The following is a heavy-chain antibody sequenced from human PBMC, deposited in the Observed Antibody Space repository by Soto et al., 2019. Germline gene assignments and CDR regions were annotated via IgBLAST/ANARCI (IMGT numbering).Heavy chain of an antibody. CDR2: IYHSGST. J-gene: IGHJ3*02. D-gene: IGHD3-3*01. Sequence: SETLSLTCAVSGGSISSGGYPWSWIRQPPGKGLEWIGYIYHSGSTYYNPSLKSRVTISVDRSKNQFSLKLSSVTAADTAVYYCARAERITIFGVVILDAFDIWGQGTMVTVSS. CDR1: GGSISSGGYP. V-gene: IGHV4-30-2*01. CDR3: ARAERITIFGVVILDAFDI.